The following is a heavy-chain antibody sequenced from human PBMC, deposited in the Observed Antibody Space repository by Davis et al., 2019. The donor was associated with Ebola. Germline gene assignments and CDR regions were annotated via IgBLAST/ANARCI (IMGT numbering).Heavy chain of an antibody. V-gene: IGHV3-23*01. J-gene: IGHJ5*02. CDR1: GFTFSSYA. CDR2: ISGSGGST. Sequence: GESLKISCAASGFTFSSYAMHWVRQAPGKGLEWVSAISGSGGSTYYADSVKGRFTISRDNSKNTLYLQMNSLRAEDTAVYYCAKGAVGSSSWTVWNWFDPWGQGTLVTVSS. D-gene: IGHD6-13*01. CDR3: AKGAVGSSSWTVWNWFDP.